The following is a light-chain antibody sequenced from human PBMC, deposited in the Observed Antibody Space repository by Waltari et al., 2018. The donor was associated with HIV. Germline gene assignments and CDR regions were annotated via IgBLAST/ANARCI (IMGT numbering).Light chain of an antibody. J-gene: IGKJ3*01. CDR1: QNISSY. CDR3: QQSYSTPFT. CDR2: AAF. Sequence: DIQMTQSPSSLSASVGDRVTITCRASQNISSYLNWYQQKPGKAPKLLIYAAFILQSGVPSRFSGSGSGTDFTLTISSLQPEDFATYYCQQSYSTPFTFGPGTKVDIK. V-gene: IGKV1-39*01.